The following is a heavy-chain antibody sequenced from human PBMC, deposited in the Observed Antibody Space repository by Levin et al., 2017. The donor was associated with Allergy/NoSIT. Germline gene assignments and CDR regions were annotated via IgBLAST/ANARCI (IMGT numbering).Heavy chain of an antibody. Sequence: ASVKVSCKASGGTFSSYAISWVRQAPGQGLEWMGGIIPIFGTANYAQKFQGRVTITADESTSTAYMELSSLRSEDTAVYYCARGDERIAVASYPSGMDVWGQGTTVTVSS. CDR1: GGTFSSYA. V-gene: IGHV1-69*13. J-gene: IGHJ6*02. CDR2: IIPIFGTA. D-gene: IGHD6-19*01. CDR3: ARGDERIAVASYPSGMDV.